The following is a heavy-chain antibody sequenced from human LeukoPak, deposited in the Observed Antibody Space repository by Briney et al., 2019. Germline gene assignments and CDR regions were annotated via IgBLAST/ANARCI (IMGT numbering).Heavy chain of an antibody. CDR2: ISAYNGHT. CDR1: GYVFSSYG. D-gene: IGHD2-21*02. CDR3: ARDRRWAVTARRYFDL. V-gene: IGHV1-18*01. Sequence: VASVKVSCKASGYVFSSYGISWVRQAPRQGLEWMGWISAYNGHTNYAQNLQGRLTMTTDTSTSTAYMELSRLRSDDTAVYYCARDRRWAVTARRYFDLWGRGTLVTVSS. J-gene: IGHJ2*01.